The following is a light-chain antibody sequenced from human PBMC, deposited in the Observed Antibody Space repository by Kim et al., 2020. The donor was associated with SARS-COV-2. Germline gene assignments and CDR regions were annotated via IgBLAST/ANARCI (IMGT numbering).Light chain of an antibody. J-gene: IGKJ1*01. CDR1: QSISSSY. CDR2: GAS. Sequence: LSPGEGATLSCRASQSISSSYLAWYQQKPGQAPRLLIFGASNRATGIPDRFYGGGSGTDFTLTINRLEPEDFAVYYCQQYDTSRTFGQGTKVDIK. V-gene: IGKV3-20*01. CDR3: QQYDTSRT.